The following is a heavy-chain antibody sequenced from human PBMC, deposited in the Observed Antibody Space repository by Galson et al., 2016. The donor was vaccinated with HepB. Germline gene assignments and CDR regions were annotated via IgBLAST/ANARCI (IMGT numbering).Heavy chain of an antibody. CDR3: ARAGLKGFSNGMDV. J-gene: IGHJ6*02. D-gene: IGHD2/OR15-2a*01. V-gene: IGHV3-30*03. Sequence: SLRLSCAASGFTFSHYGMHWVRQAPGKGLEWVAVISYDGSNKYSTESVKGRFTISRDNSKNTLYLQMNSLRAEDTAVYYCARAGLKGFSNGMDVWGQGTTVTVSS. CDR1: GFTFSHYG. CDR2: ISYDGSNK.